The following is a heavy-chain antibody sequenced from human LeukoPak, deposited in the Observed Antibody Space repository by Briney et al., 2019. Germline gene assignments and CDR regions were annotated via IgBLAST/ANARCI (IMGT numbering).Heavy chain of an antibody. CDR1: GFTFNSYW. D-gene: IGHD1-1*01. J-gene: IGHJ6*02. V-gene: IGHV3-74*01. CDR3: ARDEGTYGMDV. CDR2: INSDGSGT. Sequence: GGSLRLSCAASGFTFNSYWMHWVRQAPGKGLVWVSRINSDGSGTSDADFVKGRFTISRDNAKNTLYLQMNSLRAEDAAVYYCARDEGTYGMDVWGQGTTVTVSS.